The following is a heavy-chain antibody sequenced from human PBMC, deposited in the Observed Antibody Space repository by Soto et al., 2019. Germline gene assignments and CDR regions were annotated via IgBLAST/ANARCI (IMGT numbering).Heavy chain of an antibody. CDR2: ISSSGSTI. V-gene: IGHV3-11*01. D-gene: IGHD2-15*01. J-gene: IGHJ4*02. CDR1: GFTFSDYY. CDR3: ARGRYCSGGSCYRSGFRKGGEFDY. Sequence: GGSLRLSCAASGFTFSDYYMSWIRQAPGKGLEWVSYISSSGSTIYYADSVKGRFTISRHNAKNSLYLQMNSLRAEDTAVYYCARGRYCSGGSCYRSGFRKGGEFDYWGQGTLVTVSS.